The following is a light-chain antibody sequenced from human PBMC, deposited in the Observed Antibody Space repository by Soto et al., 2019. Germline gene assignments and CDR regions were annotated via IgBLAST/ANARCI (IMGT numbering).Light chain of an antibody. CDR3: SSYAGSSTYV. CDR2: GNN. Sequence: QSVLTQPPSASGTPGQRVTISCSGSRSNIGSNAVNWYQQLPGTAPKLLMYGNNQRPSGVPDRFSGSKSGTSASLAISGLQSEDEGDYYCSSYAGSSTYVFGTGTKLTVL. CDR1: RSNIGSNA. J-gene: IGLJ1*01. V-gene: IGLV1-44*01.